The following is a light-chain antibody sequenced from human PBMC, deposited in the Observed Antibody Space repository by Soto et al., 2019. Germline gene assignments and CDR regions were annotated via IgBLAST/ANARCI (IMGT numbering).Light chain of an antibody. CDR1: QSITNY. CDR2: AIS. J-gene: IGKJ2*01. CDR3: QQSYSTPYT. Sequence: DIQMTQSPSSLSASVGDRVTITCRASQSITNYLNWYQQNPGKAPKLLMYAISTLQSGVPSRFGGSGSGTEFTLTISSLQPDDFATYYCQQSYSTPYTFGQGTKVDIK. V-gene: IGKV1-39*01.